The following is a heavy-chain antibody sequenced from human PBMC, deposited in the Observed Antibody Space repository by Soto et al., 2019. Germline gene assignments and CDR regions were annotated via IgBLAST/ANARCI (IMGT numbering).Heavy chain of an antibody. V-gene: IGHV3-23*01. CDR2: IGGRGDNT. Sequence: EVQLLESGGDLVQPGGSLRLSCAAYGFTFSAYAMSWVRQAPGKGLKWVSFIGGRGDNTHYADSVKGRFTISRDNSKNTLYLQMKSLRPEDAAVHYCVNRTDESTATAWGPYFDHWGQGTLVTVSS. J-gene: IGHJ4*02. CDR1: GFTFSAYA. CDR3: VNRTDESTATAWGPYFDH. D-gene: IGHD4-17*01.